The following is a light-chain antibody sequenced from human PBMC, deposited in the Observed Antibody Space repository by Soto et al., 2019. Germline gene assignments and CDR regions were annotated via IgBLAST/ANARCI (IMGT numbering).Light chain of an antibody. V-gene: IGKV1-5*01. CDR1: QTISSW. CDR3: QQYNNYSPYT. CDR2: DAS. Sequence: DIQMTQSPSTLSASVGDRVTITCRASQTISSWLAWYQQKPGKAPKLLIYDASSLESGVPSRFSGSGSGTEFTLTISSLQPDDFATNYCQQYNNYSPYTFGQGTKLEIK. J-gene: IGKJ2*01.